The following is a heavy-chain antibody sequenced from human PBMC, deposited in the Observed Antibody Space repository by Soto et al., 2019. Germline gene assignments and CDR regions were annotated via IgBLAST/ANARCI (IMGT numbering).Heavy chain of an antibody. V-gene: IGHV3-30*18. CDR1: GFTFFSFS. J-gene: IGHJ4*02. D-gene: IGHD6-13*01. CDR3: AKDREPYSRSWPYY. CDR2: ISHDGTRE. Sequence: PGGSLRLSCAASGFTFFSFSMHWVRQAPGKGLEWVALISHDGTREYYADSVKGRFTISRDNSKNTLYVQMNSLRVEDTAVYYCAKDREPYSRSWPYYWGQGTLVTVSS.